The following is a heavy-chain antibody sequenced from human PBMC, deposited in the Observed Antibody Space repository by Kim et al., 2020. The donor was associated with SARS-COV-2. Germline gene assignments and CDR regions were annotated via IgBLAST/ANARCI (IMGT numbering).Heavy chain of an antibody. CDR1: GGYISGYY. D-gene: IGHD3-22*01. J-gene: IGHJ6*01. Sequence: SETLSLTCSVSGGYISGYYWSWIRQAPGKGLEWLGCIYYSGTTDYNPSLKSRATMSVDTPKNQFSLKLSSMTAADTAVYYCARMPLSSGTGDYYGMVVWG. CDR2: IYYSGTT. V-gene: IGHV4-59*13. CDR3: ARMPLSSGTGDYYGMVV.